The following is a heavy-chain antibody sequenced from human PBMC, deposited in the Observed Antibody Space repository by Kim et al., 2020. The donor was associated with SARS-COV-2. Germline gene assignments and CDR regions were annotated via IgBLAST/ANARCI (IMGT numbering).Heavy chain of an antibody. V-gene: IGHV6-1*01. J-gene: IGHJ4*02. Sequence: SQTLSLTCAISGDRVSINSAAWTWIRQSPSRGLEWLGRTFYTSRWYSDYAVSVKSRITINPDTSKNQFSLQLNSVTPEDTAVYYCARGWLRSGFNYWGQGTLVTVSS. CDR2: TFYTSRWYS. D-gene: IGHD5-12*01. CDR1: GDRVSINSAA. CDR3: ARGWLRSGFNY.